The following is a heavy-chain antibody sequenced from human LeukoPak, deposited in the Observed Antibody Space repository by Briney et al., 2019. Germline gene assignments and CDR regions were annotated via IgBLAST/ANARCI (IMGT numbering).Heavy chain of an antibody. CDR2: INTDGSST. D-gene: IGHD4-23*01. V-gene: IGHV3-74*03. J-gene: IGHJ1*01. CDR1: GFTFSSYW. Sequence: GGSLRLSCAASGFTFSSYWMHWVRQAPGKGLMWVSGINTDGSSTMYADSVKGRFTISRDNAKNTLHLQMNSLRGEDTAVYHCYGGNAEHWGQGTLVTVSS. CDR3: YGGNAEH.